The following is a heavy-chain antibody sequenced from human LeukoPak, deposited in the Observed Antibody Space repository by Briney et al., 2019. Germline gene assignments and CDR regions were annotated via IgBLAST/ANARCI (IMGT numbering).Heavy chain of an antibody. Sequence: GGSLRLSCAAAGFTFRSYAMHWVRQAPGKGLEWVAFISNDGTKKHYADSVKGRYTISRDNSKDTLFLQMNSLRAEETAVYYCAREGADVDTAFDYWGQGTLVTVSS. CDR2: ISNDGTKK. J-gene: IGHJ4*02. D-gene: IGHD5-18*01. V-gene: IGHV3-30*01. CDR3: AREGADVDTAFDY. CDR1: GFTFRSYA.